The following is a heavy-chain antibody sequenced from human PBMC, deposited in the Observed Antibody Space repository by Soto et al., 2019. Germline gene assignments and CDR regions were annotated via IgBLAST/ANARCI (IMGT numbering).Heavy chain of an antibody. CDR1: GGSISSSSYY. D-gene: IGHD3-3*01. J-gene: IGHJ4*02. CDR3: ARHRNPYYDFWSGPGGFDY. V-gene: IGHV4-39*01. Sequence: SETLSLTCTVSGGSISSSSYYWGWIRQPPGKGLEWIGSIYYSGSTYYNPSLKSRVTISVDTSKNQFSLKPSSVTAADTAVYYCARHRNPYYDFWSGPGGFDYWGQGTLVTVSS. CDR2: IYYSGST.